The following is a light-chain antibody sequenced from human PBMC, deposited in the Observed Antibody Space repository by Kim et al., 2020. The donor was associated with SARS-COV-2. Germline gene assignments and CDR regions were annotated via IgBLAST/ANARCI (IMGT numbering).Light chain of an antibody. CDR2: EGN. V-gene: IGLV2-23*01. CDR3: CSYAGSPYV. J-gene: IGLJ1*01. CDR1: SIGGYNR. Sequence: QSALTQPASVSGSPGQSITISCTGSSIGGYNRVSWYQQHPGKVPKLIIYEGNKGPSGVSNRFSGSNFGNTASLTISGLQAEDEADYYCCSYAGSPYVFGTGTKVTVL.